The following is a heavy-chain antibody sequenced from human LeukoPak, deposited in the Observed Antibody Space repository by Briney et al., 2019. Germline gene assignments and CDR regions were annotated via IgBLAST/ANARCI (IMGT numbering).Heavy chain of an antibody. D-gene: IGHD4-17*01. Sequence: SPGGSLRLSCAASGFTFSDYYMSWIRQAPGKGLEWVSYISSSGSTIYYADSVKGRFTISRDNAKNSLYLQMNSLRAEDTAVYYCARAAGGDYARDYYYYGMDVWGQGTTVTVSS. V-gene: IGHV3-11*01. J-gene: IGHJ6*02. CDR3: ARAAGGDYARDYYYYGMDV. CDR2: ISSSGSTI. CDR1: GFTFSDYY.